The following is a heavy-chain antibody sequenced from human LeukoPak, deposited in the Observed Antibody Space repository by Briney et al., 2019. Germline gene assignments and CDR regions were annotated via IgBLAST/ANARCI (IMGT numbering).Heavy chain of an antibody. J-gene: IGHJ4*02. Sequence: GGSLRLSCAASGFAFSNFGINWVSHAPGKGLEWVSSISSSSSYITYADSVKGRFTISRDNAKNSLDLQMNSLRAEDTAMYYCAIDRYSSGWYTFDYWGQGTLVTVSS. CDR2: ISSSSSYI. V-gene: IGHV3-21*01. CDR1: GFAFSNFG. CDR3: AIDRYSSGWYTFDY. D-gene: IGHD6-19*01.